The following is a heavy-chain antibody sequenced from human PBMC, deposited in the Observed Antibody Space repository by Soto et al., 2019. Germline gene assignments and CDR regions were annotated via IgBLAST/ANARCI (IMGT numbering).Heavy chain of an antibody. CDR1: GGSFSGYY. D-gene: IGHD4-17*01. Sequence: SETLSLTCAVYGGSFSGYYWSWIRQPPGKGLEWIGEIYYSGSTYYNPSLKSRVTISVDTSKNQFSLKLSSVTAADTAVYYCASLLQRGYGYYFDYWGQGTLVTVS. CDR3: ASLLQRGYGYYFDY. J-gene: IGHJ4*02. CDR2: IYYSGST. V-gene: IGHV4-34*01.